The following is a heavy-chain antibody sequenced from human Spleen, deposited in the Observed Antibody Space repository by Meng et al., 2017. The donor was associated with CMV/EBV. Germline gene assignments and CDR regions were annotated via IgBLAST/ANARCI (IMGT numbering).Heavy chain of an antibody. Sequence: GESLKISCAASGFTFSSYSMNWVRQAPGKGLEWVSSISSSSSYIYYADSVKGRFTISRDNAKNSLYLQMNSLRAEDTAAYFCARDKGAFDIWGQGTMVTVSS. J-gene: IGHJ3*02. CDR2: ISSSSSYI. CDR3: ARDKGAFDI. CDR1: GFTFSSYS. V-gene: IGHV3-21*01.